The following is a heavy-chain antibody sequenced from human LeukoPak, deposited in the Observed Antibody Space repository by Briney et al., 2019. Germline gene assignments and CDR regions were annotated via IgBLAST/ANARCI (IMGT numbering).Heavy chain of an antibody. D-gene: IGHD3-22*01. V-gene: IGHV1-18*01. CDR3: VRARGDRSGYYRY. Sequence: GASVKVSCKTSGYTFTKYGISWVRQAPGQGPEWMGWISVYDGNTNYAQKLQDRLTLTTDTSTDTAHMEQRSLRCEDTAVYYCVRARGDRSGYYRYWGQGTLVTVSS. CDR2: ISVYDGNT. CDR1: GYTFTKYG. J-gene: IGHJ4*02.